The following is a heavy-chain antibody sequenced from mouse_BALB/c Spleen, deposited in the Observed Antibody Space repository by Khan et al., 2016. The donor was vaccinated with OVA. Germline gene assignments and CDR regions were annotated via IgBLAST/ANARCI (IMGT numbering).Heavy chain of an antibody. CDR2: ISTYYGDA. CDR3: ARGGGGDRFLY. J-gene: IGHJ3*01. V-gene: IGHV1S137*01. Sequence: VQLQQSGAELVRPGVSVKISCKGSGYTFTDFTMHWVKQSHAMSLEWIGVISTYYGDANYNQKFKDKATMTVDKSSNTAYMELARLTSDDSAIDYCARGGGGDRFLYWGQGTLVTVSA. CDR1: GYTFTDFT.